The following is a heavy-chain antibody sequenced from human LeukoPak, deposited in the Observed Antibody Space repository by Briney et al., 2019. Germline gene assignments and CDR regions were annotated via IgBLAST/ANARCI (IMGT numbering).Heavy chain of an antibody. J-gene: IGHJ4*02. V-gene: IGHV1-46*04. Sequence: ASVKVSCKASGYTFTSYYMHWVRQAPGQGLEWMGIINPSDGSTYYADSVKGRFTISRDNSKNTLYLQMNSLRAEDMAVYYCAKDGGQGADYWGQGTLVSVSS. CDR1: GYTFTSYY. CDR2: INPSDGST. CDR3: AKDGGQGADY. D-gene: IGHD3-16*01.